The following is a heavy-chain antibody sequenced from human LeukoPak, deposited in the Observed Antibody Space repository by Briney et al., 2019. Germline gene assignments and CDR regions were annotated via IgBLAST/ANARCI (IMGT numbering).Heavy chain of an antibody. J-gene: IGHJ3*02. Sequence: SETLSLTCTVSSASISGDHWNWIRQPPGKGLEWIGYMSPSGSTNYNPSLTSRVTIFRDPSKNQFFLTLSAVTAADTAVYYCAKDRSINAFDIWGQGTVVTVSS. V-gene: IGHV4-59*01. CDR1: SASISGDH. CDR3: AKDRSINAFDI. CDR2: MSPSGST. D-gene: IGHD2-21*01.